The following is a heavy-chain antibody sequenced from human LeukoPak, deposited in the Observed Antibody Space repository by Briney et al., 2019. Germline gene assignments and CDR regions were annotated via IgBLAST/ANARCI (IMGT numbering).Heavy chain of an antibody. CDR3: ARDLEINWFDP. Sequence: SETLSLTCTVSGGSISSYYWSWIRQPPGKGLEWIGYIYYSGSTNYNPSLKGRVTISVDTSKNQFSLKLSSVTAADTAVYYCARDLEINWFDPWGQGTLVTVSS. D-gene: IGHD1-1*01. V-gene: IGHV4-59*01. CDR1: GGSISSYY. J-gene: IGHJ5*02. CDR2: IYYSGST.